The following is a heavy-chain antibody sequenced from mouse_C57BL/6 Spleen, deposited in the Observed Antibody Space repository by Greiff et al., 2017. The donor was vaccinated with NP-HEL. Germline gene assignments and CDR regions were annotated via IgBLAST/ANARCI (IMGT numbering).Heavy chain of an antibody. J-gene: IGHJ1*03. CDR1: GFNIKDDY. Sequence: VQLQQSGAELVRPGASVKLSCTASGFNIKDDYMHWVKQRPEQGLEWIGWIDPENGDTEYASKFQGKATVTADTSSYTAYLQLSSLTAEDTAVYYCTTSLYYSNWYVDVWGTGTTVTVSS. D-gene: IGHD2-5*01. V-gene: IGHV14-4*01. CDR2: IDPENGDT. CDR3: TTSLYYSNWYVDV.